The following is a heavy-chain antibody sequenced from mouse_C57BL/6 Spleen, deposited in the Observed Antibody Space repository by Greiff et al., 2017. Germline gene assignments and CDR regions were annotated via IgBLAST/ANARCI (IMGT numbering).Heavy chain of an antibody. Sequence: QVQLQQPGAELVKPGASVKLSCKASGYTFTSYWMHWVKQRPGQGLEWIGMIHPNSGSTNYNAKFKSKATLTVDKSSSTAYMQLSSLTSEDSAVYYCARVRNYGYAMDYWGQGTSVTVSS. J-gene: IGHJ4*01. D-gene: IGHD1-1*01. CDR1: GYTFTSYW. CDR2: IHPNSGST. V-gene: IGHV1-64*01. CDR3: ARVRNYGYAMDY.